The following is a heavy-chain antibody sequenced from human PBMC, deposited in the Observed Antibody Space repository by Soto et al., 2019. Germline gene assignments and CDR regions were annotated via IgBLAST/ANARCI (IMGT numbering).Heavy chain of an antibody. CDR2: ISSSSSYI. CDR3: ARARSVTIVAYFDY. D-gene: IGHD4-17*01. V-gene: IGHV3-21*01. Sequence: GGSLRLSCAASGFTFSSYSMNWVRQAPGKGLEWVSSISSSSSYIYYADSVKGRFTISRDNAKNSLYLQMNSLRAEDTAVYYCARARSVTIVAYFDYWGQGTLVTVSS. CDR1: GFTFSSYS. J-gene: IGHJ4*02.